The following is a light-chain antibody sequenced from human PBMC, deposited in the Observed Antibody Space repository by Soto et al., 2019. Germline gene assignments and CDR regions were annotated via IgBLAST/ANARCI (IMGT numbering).Light chain of an antibody. CDR2: DVS. CDR1: SSDVGGYNY. CDR3: SSYTGSSTPLV. V-gene: IGLV2-14*01. Sequence: QSALTQPASVSESPGQSITISCTGTSSDVGGYNYVSWYQQHPGKAPKLMIYDVSNRPSGVSNRFSGSKSGNTASLTISGLQAEDVADYYCSSYTGSSTPLVFGGGTKLTVL. J-gene: IGLJ2*01.